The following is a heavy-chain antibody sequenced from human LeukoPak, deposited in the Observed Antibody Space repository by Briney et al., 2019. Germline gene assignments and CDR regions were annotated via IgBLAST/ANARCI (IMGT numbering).Heavy chain of an antibody. V-gene: IGHV3-20*04. J-gene: IGHJ4*02. CDR2: INWNGGST. CDR3: ARRSGYDSNYFDY. Sequence: GGSLRLSCAASAFTFDDYGMTWVRQAPGKGLEWVSGINWNGGSTGYADSVKGRFTISRDNAKNSLYLQMNSLRAEDTALYYCARRSGYDSNYFDYWGQGTLVTVSS. D-gene: IGHD5-12*01. CDR1: AFTFDDYG.